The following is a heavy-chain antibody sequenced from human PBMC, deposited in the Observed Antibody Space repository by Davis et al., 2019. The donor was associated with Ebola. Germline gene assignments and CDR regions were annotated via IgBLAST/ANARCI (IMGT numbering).Heavy chain of an antibody. V-gene: IGHV5-51*01. CDR2: IYPGDSDT. CDR1: GYSFTSYW. J-gene: IGHJ4*02. CDR3: ARQYSGSYGVFDY. Sequence: GESLKISCQGSGYSFTSYWIAWVRQMPGKGLEWMGIIYPGDSDTRYSPSFQGQVTISADKSISTAYVQWSSLKASDTAMYYCARQYSGSYGVFDYWGQGTLVTVSS. D-gene: IGHD1-26*01.